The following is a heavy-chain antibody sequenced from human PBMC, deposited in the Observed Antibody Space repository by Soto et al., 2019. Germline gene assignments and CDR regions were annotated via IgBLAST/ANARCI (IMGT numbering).Heavy chain of an antibody. CDR1: GGSINSGGYD. V-gene: IGHV4-31*03. J-gene: IGHJ6*04. CDR3: ARDHRGGLRARGKGAMQKGYSHYYGMAV. D-gene: IGHD6-13*01. Sequence: PAETLSLTCTVSGGSINSGGYDWIWIRQHPGKGREWIVYIYYSGSTYYNPSLESRVTISVDTSQNQFSLKLSSVTAADTAVYYCARDHRGGLRARGKGAMQKGYSHYYGMAVWGKGTTVTVSS. CDR2: IYYSGST.